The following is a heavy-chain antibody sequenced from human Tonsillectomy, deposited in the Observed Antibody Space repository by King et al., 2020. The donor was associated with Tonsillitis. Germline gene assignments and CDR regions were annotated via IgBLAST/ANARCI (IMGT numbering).Heavy chain of an antibody. CDR1: GFTFSDHY. CDR2: TRNKANSYST. CDR3: ASDRRDHAFDI. J-gene: IGHJ3*02. V-gene: IGHV3-72*01. Sequence: VQLVESGGDLVQPGGSLRLSCAASGFTFSDHYMDWVRQAPGKGLEWVGRTRNKANSYSTEYAASVKGRFTISRDDSKNSLYLQMNSLKTEDTAVYYCASDRRDHAFDIWGQGTMVTVSS.